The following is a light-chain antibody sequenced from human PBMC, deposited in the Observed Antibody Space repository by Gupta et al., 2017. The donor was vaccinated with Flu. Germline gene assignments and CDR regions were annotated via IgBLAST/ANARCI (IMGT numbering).Light chain of an antibody. CDR2: EVS. CDR3: SSYTSSSPL. V-gene: IGLV2-14*01. CDR1: SSDVGGYNY. J-gene: IGLJ2*01. Sequence: QSALTHPTSVSGSPGQSITISCTGTSSDVGGYNYVSWYQQHPGKAPKLMIYEVSNRPSGVSNRFSGSKSGNTASLTISGHQAEDEADYYCSSYTSSSPLFGGGTKLTVL.